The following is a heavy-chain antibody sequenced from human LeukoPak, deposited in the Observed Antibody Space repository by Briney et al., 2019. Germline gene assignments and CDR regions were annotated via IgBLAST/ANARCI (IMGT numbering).Heavy chain of an antibody. Sequence: SETLSLTCAVSGGSISSGGYSWSWIRQPPGKGLEWIGYIYHSGSIYYNPSLKSRVTISVDRSKNQFSLKLSSVTAADTAVYYCARAAGQLVHFDYWGQGTLVTVSS. V-gene: IGHV4-30-2*01. D-gene: IGHD6-6*01. CDR1: GGSISSGGYS. CDR2: IYHSGSI. CDR3: ARAAGQLVHFDY. J-gene: IGHJ4*02.